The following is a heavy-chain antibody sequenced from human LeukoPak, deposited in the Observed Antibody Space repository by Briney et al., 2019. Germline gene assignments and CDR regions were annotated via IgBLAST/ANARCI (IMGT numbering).Heavy chain of an antibody. J-gene: IGHJ4*02. CDR1: GGFISSYY. CDR3: ARDRYSYGF. CDR2: ISYSGST. V-gene: IGHV4-59*01. D-gene: IGHD5-18*01. Sequence: PSETLSLTCTVSGGFISSYYWSWLRQPPGKGLEWIGFISYSGSTYYNPSLKSRVTMSVDTSKNQFSLNLRSVTAADTAVYYCARDRYSYGFWGQGILVTVSS.